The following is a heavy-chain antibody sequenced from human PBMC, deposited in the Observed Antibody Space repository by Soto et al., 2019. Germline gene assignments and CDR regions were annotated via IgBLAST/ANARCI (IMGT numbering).Heavy chain of an antibody. D-gene: IGHD3-3*01. CDR3: ARTTYYDVWSGYCTGISRSYFGY. CDR1: GGSISSYY. CDR2: IYDSAST. Sequence: QVQLQESGPGLVKPSETLSLTCTVSGGSISSYYWSWIRQPPGKGLEWIGYIYDSASTNYNPSLKSRVTISVDTSKNQLPLKLSSVTAADTAVYYCARTTYYDVWSGYCTGISRSYFGYWGQGTLVTVSS. V-gene: IGHV4-59*01. J-gene: IGHJ4*02.